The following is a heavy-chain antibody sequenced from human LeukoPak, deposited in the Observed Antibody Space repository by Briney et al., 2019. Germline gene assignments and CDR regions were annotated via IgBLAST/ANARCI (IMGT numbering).Heavy chain of an antibody. Sequence: SGGSLRLSCAASGFTFSSYTTNWVRQAPGKGLEWVSSISGSSRHKYYADSVKGRFTISRDNAKNSLYLQMNSLRAEDTAVYYCARTANFAAGYYIDYWGQGTLVTVSS. CDR3: ARTANFAAGYYIDY. D-gene: IGHD6-13*01. V-gene: IGHV3-21*01. J-gene: IGHJ4*02. CDR1: GFTFSSYT. CDR2: ISGSSRHK.